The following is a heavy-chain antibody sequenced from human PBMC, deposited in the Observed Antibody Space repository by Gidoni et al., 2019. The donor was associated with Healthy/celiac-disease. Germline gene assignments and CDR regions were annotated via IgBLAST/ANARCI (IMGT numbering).Heavy chain of an antibody. CDR3: ARAVGDTAMVGLGY. Sequence: QVQLQESGPGLVKPSQTLSLTCTVSGGSISRGGYSWGWIRQHPGKGLEWIGYIYYSGSTYYNPSLKSRVTISVDTSKNQFSLKLSSVTAADTAVYYCARAVGDTAMVGLGYWGQGTLVTVSS. V-gene: IGHV4-31*03. J-gene: IGHJ4*02. CDR2: IYYSGST. CDR1: GGSISRGGYS. D-gene: IGHD5-18*01.